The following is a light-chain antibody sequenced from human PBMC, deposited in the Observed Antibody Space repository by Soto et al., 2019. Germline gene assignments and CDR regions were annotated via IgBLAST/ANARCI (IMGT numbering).Light chain of an antibody. CDR1: QTVSSSY. CDR3: QQYGSSPIT. CDR2: DAS. Sequence: EIVLTQSPGTLSLSPGERATLSCRANQTVSSSYLAWYHQKPVQAPRLLIYDASSRATGIPDRFSGSGSGTDFTLTISRLEPEDFAVYYGQQYGSSPITFGQGTRLEVK. V-gene: IGKV3-20*01. J-gene: IGKJ5*01.